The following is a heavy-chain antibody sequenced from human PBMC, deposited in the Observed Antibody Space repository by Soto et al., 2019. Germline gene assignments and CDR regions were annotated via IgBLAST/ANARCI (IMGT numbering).Heavy chain of an antibody. D-gene: IGHD4-17*01. V-gene: IGHV4-31*03. Sequence: QVQLQESGPGLVKPSQTLSLTCTVSGGSISSGGYYWSWIRQHPGKGLEWIGYIYYSGSTYYNPSLKRRVPISVDTSKNQFPLKPSSVTAADTAVYYCARDDYGDYGQAFDIWGQGTMVTVSS. CDR2: IYYSGST. J-gene: IGHJ3*02. CDR3: ARDDYGDYGQAFDI. CDR1: GGSISSGGYY.